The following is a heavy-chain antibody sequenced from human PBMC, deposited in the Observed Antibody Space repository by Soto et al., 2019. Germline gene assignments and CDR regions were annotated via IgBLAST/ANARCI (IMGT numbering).Heavy chain of an antibody. CDR2: LSAYNANT. J-gene: IGHJ4*02. V-gene: IGHV1-18*04. CDR1: GYTFSNYG. CDR3: VKSGGEAELLILDY. Sequence: QVQLVQSGVELKKPGASVRVSCQASGYTFSNYGITWVRQAPGKGLEWVGWLSAYNANTKYAQKLQGRVTMTTDTSTNTVYMELRNLRSGDTAVYYCVKSGGEAELLILDYWGQGTRVTVSS. D-gene: IGHD1-26*01.